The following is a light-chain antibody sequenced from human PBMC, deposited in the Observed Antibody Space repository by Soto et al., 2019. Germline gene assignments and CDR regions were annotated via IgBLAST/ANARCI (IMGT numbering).Light chain of an antibody. J-gene: IGLJ1*01. V-gene: IGLV1-40*01. CDR3: QSYDSSLSALYV. CDR1: SSNIGAGYD. Sequence: QSVLTQPPSVSGAPGQRVTISCTGSSSNIGAGYDVHWYQQLPGTAPKLPIYGNSNRPSGVPDRFSGSKSGTSASLAITGLQAEDEADYYCQSYDSSLSALYVFGTGTKVTV. CDR2: GNS.